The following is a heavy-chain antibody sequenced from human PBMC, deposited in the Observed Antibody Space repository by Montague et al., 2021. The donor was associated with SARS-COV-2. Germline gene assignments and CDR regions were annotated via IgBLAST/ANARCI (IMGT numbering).Heavy chain of an antibody. CDR2: IWNDGSKK. Sequence: SLRLSCAASGFTFSNYGVHWVRQAPGKGLEWVAPIWNDGSKKYYADSVKGRFTISRDSSNNMLYLQMDSLRAEDAAVYYCVGDYGDPDTFDYWGQGTQVTVSS. V-gene: IGHV3-33*08. J-gene: IGHJ4*02. CDR3: VGDYGDPDTFDY. D-gene: IGHD3-10*01. CDR1: GFTFSNYG.